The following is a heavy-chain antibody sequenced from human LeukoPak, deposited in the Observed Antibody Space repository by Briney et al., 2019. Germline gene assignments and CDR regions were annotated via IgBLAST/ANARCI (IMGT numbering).Heavy chain of an antibody. CDR2: IKEDGSEK. Sequence: PGGSLRLSCSASGLNFSTYWMTWFRQAPGKGLEWVANIKEDGSEKYYVDSVKGRFTISRDNAKNSLHLQMNSLRAEDTAVYYCARGLRGYCSKITCWAGGYYYYMDVWGKGTTVTVSS. D-gene: IGHD2-2*01. V-gene: IGHV3-7*01. CDR3: ARGLRGYCSKITCWAGGYYYYMDV. J-gene: IGHJ6*03. CDR1: GLNFSTYW.